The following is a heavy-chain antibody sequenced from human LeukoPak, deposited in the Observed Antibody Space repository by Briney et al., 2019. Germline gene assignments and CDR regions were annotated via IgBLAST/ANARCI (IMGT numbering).Heavy chain of an antibody. CDR2: INAGNGNT. V-gene: IGHV1-3*03. J-gene: IGHJ4*02. CDR1: GYTFTNYA. Sequence: GASVKVSCKASGYTFTNYAMHWVRQAPGQRLEWMGWINAGNGNTKYSQEFQGRVTITMDTSASAAYMELSRLRSDDMAGYYFGKVAARYGDYYFDYWGQGTLVTVSS. D-gene: IGHD4-17*01. CDR3: GKVAARYGDYYFDY.